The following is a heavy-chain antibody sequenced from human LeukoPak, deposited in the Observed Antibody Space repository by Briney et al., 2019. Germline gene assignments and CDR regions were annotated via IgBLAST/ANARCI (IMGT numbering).Heavy chain of an antibody. CDR3: AELGITMIGGV. Sequence: GGSLRLSCAASGFTFSKYGMNWVRQAPGKGLEWVSYISSSGSTIYYADSVKGRFTISRDNAKNSLYLQMNSLRAEDTAVYYCAELGITMIGGVWGKGTTVAISS. J-gene: IGHJ6*04. CDR2: ISSSGSTI. V-gene: IGHV3-48*03. CDR1: GFTFSKYG. D-gene: IGHD3-10*02.